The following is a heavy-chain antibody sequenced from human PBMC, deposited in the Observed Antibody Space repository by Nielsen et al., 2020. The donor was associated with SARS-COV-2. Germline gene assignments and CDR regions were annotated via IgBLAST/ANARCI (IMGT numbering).Heavy chain of an antibody. V-gene: IGHV3-30-3*02. D-gene: IGHD5-24*01. Sequence: LSLTCAASGFTFSSYAMHWVRQAPGKGLEWVAVISYDGSNKYYADSVKGRFTISRDNAKNSLYLQMNSLRAEDTALYYCAKDRKEMATTYQGDYFDYWGQGTLVTVSS. CDR2: ISYDGSNK. J-gene: IGHJ4*02. CDR1: GFTFSSYA. CDR3: AKDRKEMATTYQGDYFDY.